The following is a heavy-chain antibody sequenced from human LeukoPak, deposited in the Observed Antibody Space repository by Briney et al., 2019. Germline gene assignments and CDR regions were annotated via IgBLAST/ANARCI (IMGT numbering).Heavy chain of an antibody. CDR3: ARDRSSFSYAFDI. Sequence: ASVKVSCKASGYTFTTYAIHWVRQAPGQRLEWMGWISTYNDDRKYSPRFQGTVTITTDTSASTAYLELSSLRSEDTAVYYCARDRSSFSYAFDIWGQGTMVTVSS. D-gene: IGHD6-6*01. CDR2: ISTYNDDR. V-gene: IGHV1-3*04. J-gene: IGHJ3*02. CDR1: GYTFTTYA.